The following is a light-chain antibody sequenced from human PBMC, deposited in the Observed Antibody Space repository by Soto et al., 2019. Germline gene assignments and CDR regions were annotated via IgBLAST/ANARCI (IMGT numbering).Light chain of an antibody. V-gene: IGLV1-47*01. Sequence: QSVLTQPPSASGTPGQRVTISCSGSSSNLGSNYVYWYQQLPGTAPKLLIYRNNQRPSGVPDRIPGPKSGTSASLAISGLRSEDEADYYCAAWDDSLSLVVFGGGTQLTVL. J-gene: IGLJ2*01. CDR2: RNN. CDR3: AAWDDSLSLVV. CDR1: SSNLGSNY.